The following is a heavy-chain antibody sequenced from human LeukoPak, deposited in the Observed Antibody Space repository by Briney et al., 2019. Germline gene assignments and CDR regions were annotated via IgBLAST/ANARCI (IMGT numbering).Heavy chain of an antibody. CDR3: ALGYYDFWSGYYARPFDY. CDR2: IYYSGST. J-gene: IGHJ4*02. V-gene: IGHV4-39*01. Sequence: ASETLSLTCTVSGGSISSSSYYWGWIRQPPGKGLEWIGSIYYSGSTYYNPSLKSRVTISVDTSKNQFSLKLSSVTAADTAVYYCALGYYDFWSGYYARPFDYWGQGTLVTVSS. D-gene: IGHD3-3*01. CDR1: GGSISSSSYY.